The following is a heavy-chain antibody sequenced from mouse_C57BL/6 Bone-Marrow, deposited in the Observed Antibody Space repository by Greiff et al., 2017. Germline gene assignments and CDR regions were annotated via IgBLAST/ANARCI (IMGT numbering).Heavy chain of an antibody. V-gene: IGHV14-3*01. D-gene: IGHD1-1*01. CDR1: GFNIKNTY. CDR2: IDTANGNT. Sequence: EVKLQQSVAELVRPGASVKLSCTASGFNIKNTYMHWVKQRPEQGLEWIGRIDTANGNTKYAPKFPGKVTITADTSSNTAYLQLSSLTSEDTAIYYCARGLDYYGSSLYAMDYWGQGTSVTVSS. CDR3: ARGLDYYGSSLYAMDY. J-gene: IGHJ4*01.